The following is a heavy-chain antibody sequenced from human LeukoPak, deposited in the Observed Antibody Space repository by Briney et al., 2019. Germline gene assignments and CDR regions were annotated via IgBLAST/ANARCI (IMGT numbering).Heavy chain of an antibody. CDR3: ARGSAGYYPYY. CDR2: ISSSGRTV. Sequence: PGGSLRLSCAASGYTFSSYEMKWVRQAPGKGLEWVSYISSSGRTVYYADSMKGRFTISRDNAKDSLYLQMNSLRAEDTAVYYCARGSAGYYPYYWGQGTLVTVSS. J-gene: IGHJ4*02. D-gene: IGHD3-22*01. CDR1: GYTFSSYE. V-gene: IGHV3-48*03.